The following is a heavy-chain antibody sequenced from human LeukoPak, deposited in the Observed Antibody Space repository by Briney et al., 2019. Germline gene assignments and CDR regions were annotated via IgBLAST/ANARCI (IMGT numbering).Heavy chain of an antibody. V-gene: IGHV3-23*01. CDR3: AKCYYDSSTSGTDW. CDR1: GFTFSNYA. D-gene: IGHD3-22*01. Sequence: GGSLRLSCAAYGFTFSNYAMSWVRQAPGKGLEWVSAISGSGGSTYYADSVVKGRFTISRDNYKNTLYLQMNSLRAEDTAVYYCAKCYYDSSTSGTDWWGQGTLVTVSS. CDR2: ISGSGGST. J-gene: IGHJ4*02.